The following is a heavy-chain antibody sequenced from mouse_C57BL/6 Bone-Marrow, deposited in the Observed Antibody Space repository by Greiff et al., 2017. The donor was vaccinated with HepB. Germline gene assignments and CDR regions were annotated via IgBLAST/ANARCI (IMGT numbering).Heavy chain of an antibody. CDR3: ALHYYGSSSPLDY. D-gene: IGHD1-1*01. CDR1: GYTFTSYW. CDR2: IHPNSGST. J-gene: IGHJ2*01. Sequence: QVQLQQPGAELVKPGASVKLSCKASGYTFTSYWMHWVKQRPGQGLEWIGMIHPNSGSTNYNEKFKSKATLTVDKSSSTAYMQLSSLTSEDSAVYYCALHYYGSSSPLDYWGQGTTLTVSS. V-gene: IGHV1-64*01.